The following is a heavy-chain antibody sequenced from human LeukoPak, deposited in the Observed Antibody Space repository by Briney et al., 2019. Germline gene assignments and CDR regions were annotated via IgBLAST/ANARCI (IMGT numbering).Heavy chain of an antibody. CDR2: IYYSGST. V-gene: IGHV4-39*07. J-gene: IGHJ4*02. Sequence: PSETLSLTCTVSGGSISSSSYYWGWIRQPPGKGLEWIGSIYYSGSTYYNPSLKSRVTISVDTSKNQFSLKLSSVTAADTAVYYCARDSSDYYDSSGYFDYWGQGTLVTVSS. CDR3: ARDSSDYYDSSGYFDY. CDR1: GGSISSSSYY. D-gene: IGHD3-22*01.